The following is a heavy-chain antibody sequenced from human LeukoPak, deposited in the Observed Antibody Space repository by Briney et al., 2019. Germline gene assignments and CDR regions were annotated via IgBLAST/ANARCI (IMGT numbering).Heavy chain of an antibody. D-gene: IGHD5-12*01. CDR2: ISSSSSYI. Sequence: GGSLRLSCAASGFTFSSYSMNWVRQAPGKGLEWVSSISSSSSYIYYADSVKGRFTISRDNAKNSLYPQMNSLRAEDTAVYYCARVSEQQVATILAGNWFDPWGQGTLVTVSS. CDR3: ARVSEQQVATILAGNWFDP. V-gene: IGHV3-21*01. J-gene: IGHJ5*02. CDR1: GFTFSSYS.